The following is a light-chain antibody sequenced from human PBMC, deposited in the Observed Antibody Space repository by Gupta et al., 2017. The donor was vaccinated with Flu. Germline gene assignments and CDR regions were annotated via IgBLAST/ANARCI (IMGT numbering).Light chain of an antibody. J-gene: IGLJ2*01. V-gene: IGLV1-51*02. Sequence: VTIGCSGGRSKIGANHVSGYQHHAGTAPKLVMFEENRRRSGGPERFSGAESGTSATLCITGLQTGEEAVYYCQSWDGGRNSEFFGGRTRLTVL. CDR1: RSKIGANH. CDR2: EEN. CDR3: QSWDGGRNSEF.